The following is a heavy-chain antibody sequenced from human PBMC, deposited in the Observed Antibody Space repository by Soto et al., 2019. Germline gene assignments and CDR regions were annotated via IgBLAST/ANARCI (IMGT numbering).Heavy chain of an antibody. CDR2: INQSGST. D-gene: IGHD6-13*01. CDR1: GGSFSGYY. V-gene: IGHV4-34*01. Sequence: QVQLQQWGAGLLKPSETLSLTCAVYGGSFSGYYWSWIRQPPGKGLEWIGEINQSGSTNYNPSLKSRVTISVVTSKNQFSLKLSSVTAADTAVYYCARTYSSSWSPFEYWGQGALVTVSS. J-gene: IGHJ4*02. CDR3: ARTYSSSWSPFEY.